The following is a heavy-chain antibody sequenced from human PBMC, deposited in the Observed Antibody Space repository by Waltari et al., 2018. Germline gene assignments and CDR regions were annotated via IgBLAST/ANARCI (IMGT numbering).Heavy chain of an antibody. J-gene: IGHJ6*02. V-gene: IGHV3-7*01. Sequence: EVQLVESGGGLVQPGGSLRLSCAASGFTLHFYWMAWVRQAPGKGLEWLANINEDGSERYYVDSVKGRFTISRDNAKNSLYLQMNSLRAEDTAVYYCARDEYDLETYHYGMDVWGQGTTVTVSS. CDR1: GFTLHFYW. CDR3: ARDEYDLETYHYGMDV. CDR2: INEDGSER. D-gene: IGHD1-1*01.